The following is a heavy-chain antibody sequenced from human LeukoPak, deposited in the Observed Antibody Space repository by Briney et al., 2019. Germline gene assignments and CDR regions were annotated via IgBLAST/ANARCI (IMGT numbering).Heavy chain of an antibody. CDR1: GFTFSSYS. J-gene: IGHJ3*02. D-gene: IGHD3-3*01. CDR3: ARVYDFWSGPPSGVPADAFDI. V-gene: IGHV3-21*01. CDR2: ISSSSSYI. Sequence: PGGSLRLSCAASGFTFSSYSMNWVRQAPGKGLEWVSSISSSSSYIYYADSVKGRFTISRDNAKNSLYLQMNSLRAEDTAVYYCARVYDFWSGPPSGVPADAFDIWGQGTMVTVSS.